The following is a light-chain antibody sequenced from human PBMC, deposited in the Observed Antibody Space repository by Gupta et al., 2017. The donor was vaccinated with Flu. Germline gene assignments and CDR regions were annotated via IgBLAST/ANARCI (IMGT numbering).Light chain of an antibody. Sequence: SLGERATINCKSSQSVLSTSNNKNYLAWYQQKPKQPPNLLIYWASTRESGVPDRFSGSGSGTDFTLTISSLQAEDVAVYYCQQYYSTPWTFGQGTKVEIK. CDR3: QQYYSTPWT. CDR1: QSVLSTSNNKNY. V-gene: IGKV4-1*01. CDR2: WAS. J-gene: IGKJ1*01.